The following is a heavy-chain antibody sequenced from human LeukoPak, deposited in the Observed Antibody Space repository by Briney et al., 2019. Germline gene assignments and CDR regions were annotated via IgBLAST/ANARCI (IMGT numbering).Heavy chain of an antibody. CDR3: ARHRAYSSSSPFDY. CDR1: GGSISRLY. J-gene: IGHJ4*02. D-gene: IGHD6-6*01. Sequence: SETLSLTCSVSGGSISRLYWSWIRHPPGKGLGGIVYIYYTGSTNYNPSLKSRVPMFVDMSKHQFSLRMSCVTDADTAVYYCARHRAYSSSSPFDYWGQGNLVTVSS. V-gene: IGHV4-59*08. CDR2: IYYTGST.